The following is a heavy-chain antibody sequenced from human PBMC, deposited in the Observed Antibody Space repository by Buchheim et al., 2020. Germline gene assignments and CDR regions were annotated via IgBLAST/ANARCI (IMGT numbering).Heavy chain of an antibody. CDR1: GFTFSRYW. Sequence: EVQLVESGGGLVQPGGSLRLSCAASGFTFSRYWMSWVRQAPGKGLEWVANIKQDGSEKYYVDSVKGRFTISRDNAKNSLYLQLNSLRAEDTAVYYCARGYYDSRGYYFDAFDIWGQGT. CDR2: IKQDGSEK. D-gene: IGHD3-22*01. J-gene: IGHJ3*02. CDR3: ARGYYDSRGYYFDAFDI. V-gene: IGHV3-7*04.